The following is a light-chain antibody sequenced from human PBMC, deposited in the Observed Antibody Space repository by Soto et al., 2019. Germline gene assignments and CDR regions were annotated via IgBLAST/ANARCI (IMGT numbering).Light chain of an antibody. CDR3: TSFTSGSTWV. CDR1: SSDVGGYNY. CDR2: EVS. V-gene: IGLV2-14*03. J-gene: IGLJ3*02. Sequence: QSALTQPASVSGSPGQSITISCTGTSSDVGGYNYVSWFQQHPGKAPKLKIYEVSNRPSGVSNRFSGSKSGYTASLTISELKAEDEADYYCTSFTSGSTWVFGGGTK.